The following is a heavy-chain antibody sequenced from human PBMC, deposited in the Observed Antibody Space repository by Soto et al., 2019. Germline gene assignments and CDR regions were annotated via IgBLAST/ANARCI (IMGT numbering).Heavy chain of an antibody. J-gene: IGHJ5*02. D-gene: IGHD3-16*01. CDR3: ARARGHGWFDP. CDR2: IYHSGST. CDR1: GGSISSGGYS. Sequence: QLQLQESGSGLVKPSQTLSLTCAVSGGSISSGGYSWSWIRQPPGKGLEWIGYIYHSGSTYYNPSLRSRVSISVDRSKTQFSLKLSSVTAADTAVYYCARARGHGWFDPWGQGTLVTVSS. V-gene: IGHV4-30-2*01.